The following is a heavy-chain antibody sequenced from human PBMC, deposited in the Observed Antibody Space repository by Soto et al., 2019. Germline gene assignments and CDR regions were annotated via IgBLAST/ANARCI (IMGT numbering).Heavy chain of an antibody. CDR2: IKSKSAGGTI. V-gene: IGHV3-15*01. J-gene: IGHJ3*02. D-gene: IGHD7-27*01. CDR3: GTGDAFDS. Sequence: GGSLRLSCAAPGLIFRNAWMIWVRQTPGKGLEWVGRIKSKSAGGTIDYAPSVKGRFIIARDDSQNTLYLQMDSLRTEDTAVYYCGTGDAFDSWGQGTMVTVSS. CDR1: GLIFRNAW.